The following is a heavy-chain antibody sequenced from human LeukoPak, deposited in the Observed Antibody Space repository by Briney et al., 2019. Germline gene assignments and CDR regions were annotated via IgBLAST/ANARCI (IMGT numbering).Heavy chain of an antibody. CDR2: ISGSGGST. CDR3: ARYDFWSGYSRLDY. CDR1: GFTFSSYA. Sequence: PGGSLRLSCAASGFTFSSYAMSWVRQAPGKGLEWVSAISGSGGSTYYADSVKGRFTISRDNSKNTLYLQMNSLRAEDTAVYYCARYDFWSGYSRLDYWGQGTLVTVSS. V-gene: IGHV3-23*01. J-gene: IGHJ4*02. D-gene: IGHD3-3*01.